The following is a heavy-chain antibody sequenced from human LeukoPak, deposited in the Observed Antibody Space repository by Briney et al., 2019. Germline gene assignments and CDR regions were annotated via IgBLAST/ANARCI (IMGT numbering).Heavy chain of an antibody. CDR3: ARVAVAGTLAFDI. D-gene: IGHD6-19*01. V-gene: IGHV3-23*01. CDR2: ISGSGDSR. CDR1: GFTFSTYS. J-gene: IGHJ3*02. Sequence: GGSLRLSCAASGFTFSTYSMSWVRQAPGKGLEWVSGISGSGDSRYYADSVKGRFTMSRDNAKNSLYLQMNSLRAEDTAVYYCARVAVAGTLAFDIWGQGTMVTVSS.